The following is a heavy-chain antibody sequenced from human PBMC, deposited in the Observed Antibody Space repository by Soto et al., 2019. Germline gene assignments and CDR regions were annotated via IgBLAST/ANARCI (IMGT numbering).Heavy chain of an antibody. CDR3: AGGKLATFTDF. J-gene: IGHJ4*02. Sequence: GASVKVSCKASGYTFTDYDISWVRQAPGQGLEWMGWMNPNTGNTRYAQHFQGRIIMTRDTSISTAFMELSSLRSEDTALYYCAGGKLATFTDFWGQGTLVTVSS. D-gene: IGHD5-12*01. CDR1: GYTFTDYD. V-gene: IGHV1-8*01. CDR2: MNPNTGNT.